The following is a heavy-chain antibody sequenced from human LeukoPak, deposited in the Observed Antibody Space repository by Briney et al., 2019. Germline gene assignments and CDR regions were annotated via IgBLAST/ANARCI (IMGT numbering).Heavy chain of an antibody. D-gene: IGHD3-22*01. CDR2: FIPILGTA. CDR3: ARVSLSNYYDSSGYLGDY. Sequence: GASAKVSCKASGGSFRSYGLNWVRQAPGQGLEWMGGFIPILGTAKYTQNLQGRVTITADESTSTAYMELSSLRSEDTAVYYCARVSLSNYYDSSGYLGDYWGQGTLVTVSS. CDR1: GGSFRSYG. J-gene: IGHJ4*02. V-gene: IGHV1-69*13.